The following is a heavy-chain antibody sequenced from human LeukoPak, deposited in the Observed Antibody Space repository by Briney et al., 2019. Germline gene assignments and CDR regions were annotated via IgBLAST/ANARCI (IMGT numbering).Heavy chain of an antibody. J-gene: IGHJ3*02. CDR2: ISYDGSNK. CDR3: AKVTYYDRDAFDI. D-gene: IGHD3-22*01. V-gene: IGHV3-30*18. CDR1: GFTFSSYG. Sequence: GRSLRLSCAASGFTFSSYGMHWVRQAPGKGLEWVAVISYDGSNKYYADSVKGRFTISRDNSKNTLYLQMNSLRAEDTAVYYCAKVTYYDRDAFDIWGQGTMVTASS.